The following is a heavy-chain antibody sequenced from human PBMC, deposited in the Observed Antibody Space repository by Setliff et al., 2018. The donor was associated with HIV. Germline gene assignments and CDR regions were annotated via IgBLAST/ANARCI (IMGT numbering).Heavy chain of an antibody. CDR2: IYYSGTT. D-gene: IGHD2-15*01. CDR1: AGSISTSSYY. Sequence: SETLSLTCTVSAGSISTSSYYWGWIRQPPGKGLEWIGSIYYSGTTYYNPSLKSRVMISVETSKNQFSLKLSSVTAADTAVYYCARGGGSRAATSSYYYMDVWGKGTTVTVSS. J-gene: IGHJ6*03. CDR3: ARGGGSRAATSSYYYMDV. V-gene: IGHV4-39*07.